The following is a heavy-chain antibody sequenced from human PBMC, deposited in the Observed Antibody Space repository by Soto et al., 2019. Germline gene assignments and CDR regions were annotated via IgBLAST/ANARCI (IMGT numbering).Heavy chain of an antibody. Sequence: SETLSLSCTVSGGPISSSSYYWGWIRQPPGKGLEWIGSIYYSGSTYYNPSLKSRVTISVDTSKNQFSLKLSSVTAADTAVYYCARRGFMGATTIDYWGQGTLVTVSS. CDR1: GGPISSSSYY. D-gene: IGHD1-26*01. V-gene: IGHV4-39*01. CDR2: IYYSGST. CDR3: ARRGFMGATTIDY. J-gene: IGHJ4*02.